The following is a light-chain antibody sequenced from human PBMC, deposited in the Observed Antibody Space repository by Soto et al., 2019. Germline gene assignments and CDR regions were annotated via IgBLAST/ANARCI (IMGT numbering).Light chain of an antibody. V-gene: IGKV1-12*01. J-gene: IGKJ4*01. CDR1: QGIRSW. CDR2: DXS. CDR3: QQANRVTRT. Sequence: DSHMTQSPSSGSACVGDRVSVXCRAGQGIRSWLAWYQQKPGXAPNLXXYDXSSFHIGFPSSLSGSGSGTDFTRTISSLQPDDCANYYFQQANRVTRTFGGGTKVDIK.